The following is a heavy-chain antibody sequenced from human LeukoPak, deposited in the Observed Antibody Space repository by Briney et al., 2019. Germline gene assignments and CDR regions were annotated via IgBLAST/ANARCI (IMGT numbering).Heavy chain of an antibody. D-gene: IGHD6-6*01. CDR3: ARKGGGQLVNTRRWFDP. CDR2: INHSGST. J-gene: IGHJ5*02. Sequence: SETLSLTCAVYGGSFSDYYWSWIRQPPGKGLEWIGEINHSGSTNNNPSLKSRVTISLDTSKNQFSLKLSSVTAADTAVYYCARKGGGQLVNTRRWFDPWGQGTLVTVSS. CDR1: GGSFSDYY. V-gene: IGHV4-34*01.